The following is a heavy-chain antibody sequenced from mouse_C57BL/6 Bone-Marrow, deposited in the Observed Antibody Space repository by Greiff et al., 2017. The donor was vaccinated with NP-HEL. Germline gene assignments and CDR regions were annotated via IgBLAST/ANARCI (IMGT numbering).Heavy chain of an antibody. D-gene: IGHD2-4*01. J-gene: IGHJ1*03. CDR1: GYTFTDYY. V-gene: IGHV1-19*01. CDR3: ARRDYDYDAWYFDV. Sequence: EVQLKESGPVLVKPGASVKMSCKASGYTFTDYYMNWVKQSHGKSLEWIGVINPYNGGTSYNQKFKGKATLTVDKSSSTAYMELNSLTSEDSAVYYCARRDYDYDAWYFDVWGTGTTVTVSS. CDR2: INPYNGGT.